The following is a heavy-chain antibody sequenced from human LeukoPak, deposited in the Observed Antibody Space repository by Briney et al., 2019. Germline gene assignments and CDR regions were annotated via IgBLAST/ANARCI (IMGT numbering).Heavy chain of an antibody. Sequence: SETLSLTCTVSGGSISSGSYYWSWIRQPAGKGLEWIGRIYTSGSTIYNPSLKSRVTISVDTSKNQFSLKLSSVTAADTAVYYCARGEYCSSTSCYFFSWFDPWGQGTLVTVSS. CDR3: ARGEYCSSTSCYFFSWFDP. CDR1: GGSISSGSYY. CDR2: IYTSGST. D-gene: IGHD2-2*01. J-gene: IGHJ5*02. V-gene: IGHV4-61*02.